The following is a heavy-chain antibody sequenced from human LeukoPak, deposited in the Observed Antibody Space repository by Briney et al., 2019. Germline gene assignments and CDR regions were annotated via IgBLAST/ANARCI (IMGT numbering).Heavy chain of an antibody. J-gene: IGHJ1*01. CDR3: AREDSSYCGGDCYSRYFQH. Sequence: GASVKVSCKASGYTFTSYYMHWVRQAPGQGLEWMGIINPSGGSTSYAQKFQGRVTMTRDTSTSTVYMGLSSLRSEDTAVYYCAREDSSYCGGDCYSRYFQHWGQGTLVTVSS. CDR1: GYTFTSYY. CDR2: INPSGGST. D-gene: IGHD2-21*02. V-gene: IGHV1-46*01.